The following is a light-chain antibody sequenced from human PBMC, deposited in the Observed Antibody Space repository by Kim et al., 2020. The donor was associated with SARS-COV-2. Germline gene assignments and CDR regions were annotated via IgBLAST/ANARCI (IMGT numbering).Light chain of an antibody. CDR2: DAS. Sequence: SPGERATLSCSASQSVDSYVAWYQQRPGQAPRLLIYDASNRATGIPARFSGSGSGTDFILTISSLEPEDFAVYYCQQRKIWPPLTFGGGTKVDIK. CDR3: QQRKIWPPLT. J-gene: IGKJ4*01. CDR1: QSVDSY. V-gene: IGKV3-11*01.